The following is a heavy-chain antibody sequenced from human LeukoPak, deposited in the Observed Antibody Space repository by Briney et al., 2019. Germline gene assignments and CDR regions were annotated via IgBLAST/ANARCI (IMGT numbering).Heavy chain of an antibody. V-gene: IGHV1-2*02. CDR1: GYTFTGYY. D-gene: IGHD3-22*01. CDR3: ARDYYDSGGYYSPLGY. J-gene: IGHJ4*02. CDR2: INPNSGGT. Sequence: ASVNVSCKASGYTFTGYYMYWVRQAPGQGLEWMGWINPNSGGTNYAQKFQGRVTMTRDTSISTAYMELSRLRSDDTAVYYCARDYYDSGGYYSPLGYWGQGTLVTVSS.